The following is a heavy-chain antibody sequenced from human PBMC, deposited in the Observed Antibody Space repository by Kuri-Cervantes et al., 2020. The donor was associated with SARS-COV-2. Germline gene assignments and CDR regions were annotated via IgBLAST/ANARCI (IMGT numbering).Heavy chain of an antibody. D-gene: IGHD6-25*01. V-gene: IGHV4-39*07. CDR3: ARKTATPPDWFDP. J-gene: IGHJ5*02. CDR2: IYHSGST. CDR1: GGSISSSSYY. Sequence: SETLSLTCTVSGGSISSSSYYWGWIRQPPGKGLEWIGEIYHSGSTNYNPSLKSRVTISVDTSKNQFSLKLSSVTAADTAVYYCARKTATPPDWFDPWGQGPLVTVSS.